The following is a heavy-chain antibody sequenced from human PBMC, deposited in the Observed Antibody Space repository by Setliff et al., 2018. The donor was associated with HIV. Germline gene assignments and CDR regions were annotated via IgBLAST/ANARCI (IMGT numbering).Heavy chain of an antibody. V-gene: IGHV4-38-2*02. CDR3: ASTSRRLGDSSGNEGAFDI. Sequence: PSETLSLTCTVSGHPFDNDYYWGWIRQPPGKGLEWIGNIFDTETTHYNPSLKSRLNIRLNTSKNQISLNLTSVTAADTAVYYCASTSRRLGDSSGNEGAFDIWGQGTMVTVSS. CDR2: IFDTETT. J-gene: IGHJ3*02. D-gene: IGHD3-22*01. CDR1: GHPFDNDYY.